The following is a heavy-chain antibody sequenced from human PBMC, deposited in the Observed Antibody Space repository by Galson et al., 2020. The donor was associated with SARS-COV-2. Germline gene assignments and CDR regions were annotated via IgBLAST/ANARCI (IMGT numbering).Heavy chain of an antibody. J-gene: IGHJ5*02. D-gene: IGHD3-3*01. CDR3: ARAKRITIFGVVNWFDP. CDR1: GGSISSGDYY. CDR2: IYYSGST. V-gene: IGHV4-30-4*01. Sequence: SQTLSLTCTVSGGSISSGDYYWSWIRQPPGKGLEWIGYIYYSGSTYYNPSLKSRVTISVDTSKNQFSLKLSSVTAADTAVYYCARAKRITIFGVVNWFDPWGQGTLVTVSS.